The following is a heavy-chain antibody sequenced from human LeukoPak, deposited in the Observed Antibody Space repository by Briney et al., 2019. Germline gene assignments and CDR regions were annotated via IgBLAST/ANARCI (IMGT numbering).Heavy chain of an antibody. CDR2: INSDGSWT. CDR1: GNYW. CDR3: VSFYETY. Sequence: GGSLRLSCAASGNYWMHWVRQAPGKGLVWVSHINSDGSWTSYADSVKGRFTISKDNAKNTVYLQMNSLRAEDTAVYYCVSFYETYWGRGALVTVSS. J-gene: IGHJ4*02. D-gene: IGHD2/OR15-2a*01. V-gene: IGHV3-74*01.